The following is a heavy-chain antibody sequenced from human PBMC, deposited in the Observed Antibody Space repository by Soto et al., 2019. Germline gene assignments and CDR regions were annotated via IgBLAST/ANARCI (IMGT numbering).Heavy chain of an antibody. D-gene: IGHD6-13*01. V-gene: IGHV3-7*05. CDR1: GFTLSAYW. Sequence: EVQLEESGGDLVQPGGSLRLSCAASGFTLSAYWMTWVRQAPGKGLEWVANINRDGSKKSYLDSVRGRFTISRDNVGNSLYLQMGSWIADDTALYYCARDVSPGSSSLYLDAFDIWGQGTMVTVSS. J-gene: IGHJ3*02. CDR2: INRDGSKK. CDR3: ARDVSPGSSSLYLDAFDI.